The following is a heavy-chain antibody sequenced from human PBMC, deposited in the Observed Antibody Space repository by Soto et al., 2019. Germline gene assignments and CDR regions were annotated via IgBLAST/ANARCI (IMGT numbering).Heavy chain of an antibody. CDR2: ISSSGSTI. J-gene: IGHJ6*03. V-gene: IGHV3-11*01. Sequence: GGSLRLSCAASGFTFSDYYMSWIRQAPGKGLEWVSYISSSGSTIYYADSVKGRFTISRDNAKNSLYLQMNSLRAEDTAVYYCARESRYLNYYYYYYMDVWGKGTTVTVSS. CDR3: ARESRYLNYYYYYYMDV. D-gene: IGHD1-26*01. CDR1: GFTFSDYY.